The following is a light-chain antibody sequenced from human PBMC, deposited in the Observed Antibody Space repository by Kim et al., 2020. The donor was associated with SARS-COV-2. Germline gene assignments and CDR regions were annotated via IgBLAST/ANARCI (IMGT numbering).Light chain of an antibody. Sequence: SYELTQPPSVSVSPGQTASITCSGDKLGDKYACWYQQKPGQSPVLVIYQDSKRPSGIPERFSGSNSGNTATLTISGTQAMDEADYYCQAWDSSTGVVFGGGTKLNGL. V-gene: IGLV3-1*01. J-gene: IGLJ2*01. CDR2: QDS. CDR3: QAWDSSTGVV. CDR1: KLGDKY.